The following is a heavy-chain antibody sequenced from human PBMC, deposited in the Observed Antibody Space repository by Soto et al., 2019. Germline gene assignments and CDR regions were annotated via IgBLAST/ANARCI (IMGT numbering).Heavy chain of an antibody. CDR1: GFTFNAYA. CDR3: GRGLGGYEILRGGDYYYAMDV. J-gene: IGHJ6*02. V-gene: IGHV3-33*01. D-gene: IGHD3-9*01. Sequence: QVQLVESEGGVVQPGRSLRLSCAASGFTFNAYAMHWVRQAPGKGLEWVAVIWYDGSNKLYGDSVKGRFTISRDNSKNLLYLQMNRLRVDDTALYFCGRGLGGYEILRGGDYYYAMDVWGQGITVTVSS. CDR2: IWYDGSNK.